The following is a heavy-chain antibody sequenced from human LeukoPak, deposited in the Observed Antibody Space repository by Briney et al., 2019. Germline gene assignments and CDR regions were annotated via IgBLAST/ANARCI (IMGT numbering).Heavy chain of an antibody. CDR2: IWYDGSNK. CDR3: ARAESTWYSGLDY. J-gene: IGHJ4*02. V-gene: IGHV3-33*01. D-gene: IGHD6-13*01. CDR1: GXTFSSYG. Sequence: GGSLRLSCAASGXTFSSYGMHWVRQAPGKGPEWVAIIWYDGSNKYYADSVKGRFTISRDNSKNTLYLQMNSLRAEDTAVYYCARAESTWYSGLDYWGQGTMVTVSS.